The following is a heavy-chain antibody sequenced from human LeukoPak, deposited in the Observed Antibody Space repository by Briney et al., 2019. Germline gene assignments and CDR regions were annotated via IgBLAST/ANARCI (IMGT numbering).Heavy chain of an antibody. J-gene: IGHJ4*02. D-gene: IGHD6-19*01. Sequence: GGSLRLSCAASGFTFSSFGMHWVRQAPGKGLEWVSYISSSGSTIYYADSVKGRFTISRDNAKNSLYLQMNSLRAEDTAVYYCARGIGMEQQSLIHDYWGQGTLVTVSS. CDR2: ISSSGSTI. CDR1: GFTFSSFG. CDR3: ARGIGMEQQSLIHDY. V-gene: IGHV3-48*04.